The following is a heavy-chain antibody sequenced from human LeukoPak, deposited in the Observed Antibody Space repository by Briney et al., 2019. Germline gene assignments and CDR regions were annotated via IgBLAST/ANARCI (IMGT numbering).Heavy chain of an antibody. CDR3: ARANSAYCLANDDY. D-gene: IGHD3-22*01. CDR1: GYTFTNYG. Sequence: AASVKVSCKASGYTFTNYGISWVRQAPGQGLEWMGWISAYNGHTNYAQKLQGRVTMTTDTSTSTAYMELRSLRPDDTAVYYCARANSAYCLANDDYWGQGTLVTVSS. J-gene: IGHJ4*02. CDR2: ISAYNGHT. V-gene: IGHV1-18*04.